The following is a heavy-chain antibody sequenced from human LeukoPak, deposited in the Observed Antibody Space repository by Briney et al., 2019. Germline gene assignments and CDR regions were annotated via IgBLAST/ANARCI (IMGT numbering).Heavy chain of an antibody. J-gene: IGHJ4*02. Sequence: PGRSLRLSCAASGFAFNRYGIHWVRQAPGKGLEWVAVISDDGGNKYYADSVKGRFTISRGNSKNTLYLHMNSLRADDTAVYYCASGYSGNEVGKSALDYWGQGTLVTVSS. V-gene: IGHV3-30*03. CDR1: GFAFNRYG. D-gene: IGHD5-12*01. CDR2: ISDDGGNK. CDR3: ASGYSGNEVGKSALDY.